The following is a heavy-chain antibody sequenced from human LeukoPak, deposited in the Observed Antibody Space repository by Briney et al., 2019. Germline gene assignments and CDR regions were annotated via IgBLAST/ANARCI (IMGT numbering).Heavy chain of an antibody. V-gene: IGHV3-33*01. CDR1: GFNFGIYG. D-gene: IGHD3-3*01. CDR2: MWDDGTNE. Sequence: GGSLRLSCTASGFNFGIYGMHWVRQAPGKGLEWVAVMWDDGTNEYYVESVKGRLTISRDNGKRTLYLQMNSLRVEDTAVYYCARGTIPFLDMDVWGKGTTVTVSS. CDR3: ARGTIPFLDMDV. J-gene: IGHJ6*03.